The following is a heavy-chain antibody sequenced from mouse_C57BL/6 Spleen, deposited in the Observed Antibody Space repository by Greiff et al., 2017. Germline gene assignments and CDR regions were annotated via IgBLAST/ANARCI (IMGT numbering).Heavy chain of an antibody. D-gene: IGHD2-2*01. CDR3: ARRDGYDPWFAY. CDR1: GYTFTSYW. Sequence: QVQLQQSGAELVKPGASVKLSCKASGYTFTSYWMHWVKQRPGQGLEWIGMIHPNSGSTNYNEKFKSKATLTVDKSSSTAYMQLSSLTSEDSAVYYCARRDGYDPWFAYWGQGTLVTVSA. CDR2: IHPNSGST. V-gene: IGHV1-64*01. J-gene: IGHJ3*01.